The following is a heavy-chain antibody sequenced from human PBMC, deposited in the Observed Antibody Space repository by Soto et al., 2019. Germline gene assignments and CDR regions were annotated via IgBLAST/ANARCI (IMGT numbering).Heavy chain of an antibody. CDR1: GFSFSSYG. J-gene: IGHJ6*02. D-gene: IGHD3-22*01. V-gene: IGHV3-30*18. CDR3: AKEGSYYYDSSGLYGMDV. CDR2: ISYDGSNK. Sequence: GGSLRLSCAASGFSFSSYGMHWVRQAPGKGLEWVAVISYDGSNKYYADSVKGRFTISRDNSKNTLYLQMNSLRAEDTAVYYCAKEGSYYYDSSGLYGMDVWGQGTTVTVSS.